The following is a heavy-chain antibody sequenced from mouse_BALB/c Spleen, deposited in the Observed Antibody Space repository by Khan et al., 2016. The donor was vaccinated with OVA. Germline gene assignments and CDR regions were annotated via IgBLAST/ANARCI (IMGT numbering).Heavy chain of an antibody. D-gene: IGHD1-1*01. Sequence: QVQLKEFGAELAKPGASVKMSCKASGYTFTKYWMHWVKQRPGQGLEWIGYINPSTGYTEYNQKFKDKATLTADKSSSTAYMQLSSLTSEDSAVYYCVNHGSSSAWFTYWGQGTLVTVSA. CDR2: INPSTGYT. V-gene: IGHV1-7*01. CDR1: GYTFTKYW. J-gene: IGHJ3*01. CDR3: VNHGSSSAWFTY.